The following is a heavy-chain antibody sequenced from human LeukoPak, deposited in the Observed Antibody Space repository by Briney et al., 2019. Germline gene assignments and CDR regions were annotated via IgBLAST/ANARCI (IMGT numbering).Heavy chain of an antibody. V-gene: IGHV3-21*01. CDR3: ARDDGDYVWGSYRSRAFDI. CDR2: ISSSSSYI. Sequence: GGSLRLFCAASGFTFSSYSMNWVRQAPGKGLEWVSSISSSSSYIYYADSVKGRFTISRDNAKNSLYLQMNSLRAEDTAVYYCARDDGDYVWGSYRSRAFDIWGQGTMVTVS. D-gene: IGHD3-16*02. CDR1: GFTFSSYS. J-gene: IGHJ3*02.